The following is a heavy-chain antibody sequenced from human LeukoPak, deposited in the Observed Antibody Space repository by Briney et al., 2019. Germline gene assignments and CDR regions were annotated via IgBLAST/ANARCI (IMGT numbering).Heavy chain of an antibody. Sequence: GGSLGLSCAASGFTFSSYAMSWVRQAPGKGLEWVSAISGSGGSTYYADSVKGRFTISRDNSKNTLYLQMNSLRAEDTAVYYCARVYFYDSSGYLGPFDYWGQGTLVTVSS. D-gene: IGHD3-22*01. CDR3: ARVYFYDSSGYLGPFDY. J-gene: IGHJ4*02. CDR2: ISGSGGST. CDR1: GFTFSSYA. V-gene: IGHV3-23*01.